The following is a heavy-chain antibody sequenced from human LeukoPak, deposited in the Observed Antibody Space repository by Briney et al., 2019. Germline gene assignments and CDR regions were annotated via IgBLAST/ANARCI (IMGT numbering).Heavy chain of an antibody. CDR1: GFTFSSYW. CDR3: ARDPYNGYYGDDYYYYMDV. V-gene: IGHV3-74*01. D-gene: IGHD4-17*01. CDR2: IKTDGSST. Sequence: GGSLRLSCAASGFTFSSYWMHWVRQAPGKGLVWVSHIKTDGSSTNYAESVKGRFTISRDNAKNTVYLQMNSLRAEDTAVYYCARDPYNGYYGDDYYYYMDVWGKGTTVTTSS. J-gene: IGHJ6*03.